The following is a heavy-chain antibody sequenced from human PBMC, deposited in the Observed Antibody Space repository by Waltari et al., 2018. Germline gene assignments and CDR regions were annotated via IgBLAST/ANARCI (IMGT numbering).Heavy chain of an antibody. CDR1: GGSISGYY. CDR2: IGGSSGST. CDR3: ARMRVQFVAAAGHVGLDS. D-gene: IGHD6-13*01. V-gene: IGHV4-59*12. Sequence: QVQLQESGPGLVKPSETLSLTCAVSGGSISGYYWNWIRQTPGKGLEWIGYIGGSSGSTYYNPSLKSRVTISTDTSKNQFSLKLSAVTAADTAVYYCARMRVQFVAAAGHVGLDSWGQGVVVTVSS. J-gene: IGHJ4*03.